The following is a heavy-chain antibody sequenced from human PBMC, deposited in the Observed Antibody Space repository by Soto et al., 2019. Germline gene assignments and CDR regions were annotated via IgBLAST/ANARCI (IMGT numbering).Heavy chain of an antibody. CDR1: GFSLSTSGVG. D-gene: IGHD2-15*01. J-gene: IGHJ6*02. Sequence: QITLKESGPTLVKPTQTLTLTCTFSGFSLSTSGVGVAWIHQPPGKALEWLALIYWDDDKRYRPSLESRLTITKDTSKTQVFLTMTNMDSVDTDTYYCAYLPCSGGSCYWFSFSGMDVWGQGTTVTVSS. V-gene: IGHV2-5*02. CDR3: AYLPCSGGSCYWFSFSGMDV. CDR2: IYWDDDK.